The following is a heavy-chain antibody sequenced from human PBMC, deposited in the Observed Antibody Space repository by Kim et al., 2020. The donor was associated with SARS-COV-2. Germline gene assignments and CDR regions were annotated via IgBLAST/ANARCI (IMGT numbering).Heavy chain of an antibody. CDR2: IHNHGYN. V-gene: IGHV4-59*13. CDR3: ARTDYYDSKRFDL. CDR1: GASISSNH. Sequence: SETLSLTCTVSGASISSNHWSWIRQLPGKGLEWIVNIHNHGYNYYNPSLKSRVTISVDTSRNQVSLQLTSVIPADTAGYYCARTDYYDSKRFDLWCRGTLDTVSS. J-gene: IGHJ2*01. D-gene: IGHD3-22*01.